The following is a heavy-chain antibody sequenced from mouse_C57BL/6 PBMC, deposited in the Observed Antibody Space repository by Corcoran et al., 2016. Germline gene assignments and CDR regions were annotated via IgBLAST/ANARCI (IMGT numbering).Heavy chain of an antibody. CDR3: APYDYASWFAY. CDR1: GYTFTDYY. CDR2: INPNNGGT. Sequence: EVQLQQSGPELVKPGASVKISCKASGYTFTDYYMNWVKQSHGKSLEWIGDINPNNGGTSYNQKFKGKATLTVDKSSSTAYMELRSLTSEDSAVYYCAPYDYASWFAYWGQGTLVTVSA. D-gene: IGHD2-4*01. J-gene: IGHJ3*01. V-gene: IGHV1-26*01.